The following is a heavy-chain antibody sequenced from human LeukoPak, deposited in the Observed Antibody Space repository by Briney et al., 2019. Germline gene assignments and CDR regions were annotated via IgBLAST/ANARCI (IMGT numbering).Heavy chain of an antibody. D-gene: IGHD2-15*01. CDR3: ARGEYCSGGSCYSAAFDI. V-gene: IGHV3-74*01. CDR2: IYSDGSST. Sequence: GRSLRLSCAASGFTFSSYWMHWVCQAPGKGLVWGSRIYSDGSSTNYADSVKGRFTISRDNAKNTLYLQMNSLRAEDTAVYYCARGEYCSGGSCYSAAFDIWGQGTMVTVSS. CDR1: GFTFSSYW. J-gene: IGHJ3*02.